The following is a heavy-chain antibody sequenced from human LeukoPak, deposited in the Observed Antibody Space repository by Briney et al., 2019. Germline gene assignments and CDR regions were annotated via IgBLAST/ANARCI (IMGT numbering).Heavy chain of an antibody. CDR3: VRDLT. CDR2: IYSDGSA. CDR1: GFTFSDNR. V-gene: IGHV3-53*01. Sequence: GGSLRLSCAASGFTFSDNRMSWVRQAPGKGLEWVSVIYSDGSAYYADSVKGRFTISRDNSKSTLYLQMNCLRADDTAVYYCVRDLTWGQGTLVTVST. J-gene: IGHJ5*02.